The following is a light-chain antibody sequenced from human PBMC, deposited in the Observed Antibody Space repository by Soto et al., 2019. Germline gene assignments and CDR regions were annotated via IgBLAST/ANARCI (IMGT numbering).Light chain of an antibody. J-gene: IGLJ3*02. CDR3: AAWDDSLTAAV. CDR1: SSNIGRNP. CDR2: SNN. Sequence: QSVLTQPPSASGTPGQRVTISCPGSSSNIGRNPVNWYQQLPGTAPKLLIYSNNQRPSGVPDRFSGSKSGASASLAISGLQTEDETDYYCAAWDDSLTAAVFGGGTXVTVL. V-gene: IGLV1-44*01.